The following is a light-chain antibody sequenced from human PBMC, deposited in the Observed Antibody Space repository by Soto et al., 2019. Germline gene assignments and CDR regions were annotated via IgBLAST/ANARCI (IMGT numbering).Light chain of an antibody. V-gene: IGKV3-15*01. Sequence: MTESLSTLTVYTRKRATLSCMASQSVSSTLAWYQQNPGQAPRLLIYVASTRATGIPARFSGSGSGTEFTLTFSSLQSEDFTVYYCQQYNIWPRTFCQGAKVDIK. CDR1: QSVSST. CDR2: VAS. CDR3: QQYNIWPRT. J-gene: IGKJ1*01.